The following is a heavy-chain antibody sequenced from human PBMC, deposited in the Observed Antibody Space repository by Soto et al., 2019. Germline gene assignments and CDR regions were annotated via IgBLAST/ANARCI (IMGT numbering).Heavy chain of an antibody. D-gene: IGHD3-22*01. CDR3: ARDTYYYDSSGYYLDAFDI. Sequence: ASVKVSCKASGYTFTSYGISWVRQAPGQGLEWMGWISAYNGNTNYAQKLQGRVTMTTDTSTSTAYMELRSLRSDDTAVYYCARDTYYYDSSGYYLDAFDIWGQGTMVTVSS. CDR2: ISAYNGNT. V-gene: IGHV1-18*01. CDR1: GYTFTSYG. J-gene: IGHJ3*02.